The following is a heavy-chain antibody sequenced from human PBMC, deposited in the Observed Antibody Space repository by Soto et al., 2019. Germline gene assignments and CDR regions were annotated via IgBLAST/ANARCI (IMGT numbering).Heavy chain of an antibody. V-gene: IGHV4-4*07. J-gene: IGHJ6*02. Sequence: EPLSLTCTVSGGCINDYYWSWIRQPAGKGLEWIGRIFTSGNTNYNPSLRSRLTMSVDTSTNQVSLRLTSVTAADTAVYYCASGRLVSRYYGLDVWGQGTTVTVSS. CDR1: GGCINDYY. CDR2: IFTSGNT. CDR3: ASGRLVSRYYGLDV. D-gene: IGHD6-6*01.